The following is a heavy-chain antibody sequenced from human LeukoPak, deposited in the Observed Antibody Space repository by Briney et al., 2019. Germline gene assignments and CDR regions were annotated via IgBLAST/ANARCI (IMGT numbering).Heavy chain of an antibody. CDR2: INHSGST. CDR1: GGSFSGYY. J-gene: IGHJ4*02. CDR3: ARGNIGYTYGATFDY. V-gene: IGHV4-34*01. D-gene: IGHD5-18*01. Sequence: PSETLSLTCAVYGGSFSGYYWSWIRQPPGKGLEWIGEINHSGSTNYNPSLKSRVTISVDTSKNQFSLKLSSVTAADTAVYYCARGNIGYTYGATFDYWGQGTLVTVSS.